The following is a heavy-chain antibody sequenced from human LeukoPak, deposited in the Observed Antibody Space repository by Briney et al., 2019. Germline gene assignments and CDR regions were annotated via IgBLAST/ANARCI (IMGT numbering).Heavy chain of an antibody. J-gene: IGHJ4*02. Sequence: GGSLRLSCAASGFTFSNYAIHWVRQAPGKGLEWVAAISYDGSNKYYADSVKGRFTISRDNSKNTLYLQMNSLRAEDTAVYYCAREDSSGTYYFDYWGQGTLVTVSS. CDR3: AREDSSGTYYFDY. CDR1: GFTFSNYA. V-gene: IGHV3-30-3*01. D-gene: IGHD6-19*01. CDR2: ISYDGSNK.